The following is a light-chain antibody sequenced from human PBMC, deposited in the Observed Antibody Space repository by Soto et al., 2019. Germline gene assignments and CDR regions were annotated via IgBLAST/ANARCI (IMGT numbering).Light chain of an antibody. CDR2: EGS. Sequence: QSALTQAASVSGSPGQSITISCTGTSSDVGSFTLVSWYQQHPGKAPKLMIYEGSKRPSGVSNRFSGSKSGNTASLTISGLQAEDEGDYYCCSYAGSSTAVFGGGTKVTVL. CDR1: SSDVGSFTL. J-gene: IGLJ3*02. V-gene: IGLV2-23*01. CDR3: CSYAGSSTAV.